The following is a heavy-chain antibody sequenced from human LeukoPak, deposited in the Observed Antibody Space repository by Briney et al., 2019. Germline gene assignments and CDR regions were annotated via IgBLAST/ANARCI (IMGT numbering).Heavy chain of an antibody. Sequence: SETLSLTCAVSGYSISSGYYWGWIRQPPGKGLEWIGCIYHSGNAYCNPSLKSRVTISVDTSKNQFSLNLSSVTAADTAMYYCARQGGSSSPYYYYYSDVWGKGTTVTVSS. CDR1: GYSISSGYY. V-gene: IGHV4-38-2*01. CDR3: ARQGGSSSPYYYYYSDV. J-gene: IGHJ6*03. CDR2: IYHSGNA. D-gene: IGHD6-13*01.